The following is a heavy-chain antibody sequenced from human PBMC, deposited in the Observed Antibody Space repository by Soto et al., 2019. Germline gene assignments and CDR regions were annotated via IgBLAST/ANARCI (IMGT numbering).Heavy chain of an antibody. D-gene: IGHD5-12*01. CDR2: ISTYSGDT. J-gene: IGHJ5*02. CDR3: AIHHGPTTSETWFVP. V-gene: IGHV1-18*01. CDR1: GYTFFTYD. Sequence: QVHLVQSGVEVKTPGASVKVSCQASGYTFFTYDISWVRQAPGQVLEWMGWISTYSGDTTYAQKFQGRLPMTKHTSTTTAHLELRTLSSDDTSVYYCAIHHGPTTSETWFVPWGQGTLVTVSS.